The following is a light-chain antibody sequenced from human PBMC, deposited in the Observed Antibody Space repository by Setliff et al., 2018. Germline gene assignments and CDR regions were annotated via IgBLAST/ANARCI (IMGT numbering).Light chain of an antibody. CDR2: RNN. CDR3: AAWDDSLNGEV. Sequence: LTQPPSASGTPGQRVTISCSGSSSNIGSNTVNWYQQLPGTAPKLPIYRNNQRPSGVPDRFSGSKSGTSASLAISGLQSEDEADYYCAAWDDSLNGEVFGTGTKVTVL. J-gene: IGLJ1*01. CDR1: SSNIGSNT. V-gene: IGLV1-44*01.